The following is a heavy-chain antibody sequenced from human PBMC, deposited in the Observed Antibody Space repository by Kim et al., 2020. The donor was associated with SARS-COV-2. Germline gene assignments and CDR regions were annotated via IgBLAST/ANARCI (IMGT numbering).Heavy chain of an antibody. CDR3: ARACSLGGDNCYFAFDI. J-gene: IGHJ3*02. D-gene: IGHD3-16*01. CDR2: INQDGSEK. V-gene: IGHV3-7*01. Sequence: GGSLRLSCVVSRISFSNSWMSWVRQVPGKGLEWVASINQDGSEKFYVDSVKGRYIISRDSVENSMYLQLNSQTVEDTAMYYCARACSLGGDNCYFAFDIWGQGTMVTVSS. CDR1: RISFSNSW.